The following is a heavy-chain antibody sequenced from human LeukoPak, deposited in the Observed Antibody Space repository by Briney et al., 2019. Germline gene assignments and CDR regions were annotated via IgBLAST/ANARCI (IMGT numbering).Heavy chain of an antibody. CDR3: ARVGTTSPFDY. CDR1: GYTFTSCY. V-gene: IGHV1-46*01. CDR2: INPSGGST. J-gene: IGHJ4*02. Sequence: ASVKVSCTASGYTFTSCYMHWVRQAPGQGLEWMGIINPSGGSTSYAQKFQGRVTMTRDTSTSTVYMELSSLRSEDTAVYYCARVGTTSPFDYWGQGTLVTVSS. D-gene: IGHD5-12*01.